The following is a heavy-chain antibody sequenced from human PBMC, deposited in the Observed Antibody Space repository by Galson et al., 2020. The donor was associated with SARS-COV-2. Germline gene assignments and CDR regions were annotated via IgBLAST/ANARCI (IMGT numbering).Heavy chain of an antibody. CDR2: ISGSGSAT. CDR3: SKRHLDSSGFDY. CDR1: GFTFSSYA. Sequence: GESLKISCAASGFTFSSYAINWLRQAPGKGLEWVSGISGSGSATYYAGSVKGRFTISRDNSQNTLYLQMNGLRAEDTAIYYCSKRHLDSSGFDYWGQGGRVAVSS. D-gene: IGHD3-22*01. J-gene: IGHJ4*02. V-gene: IGHV3-23*01.